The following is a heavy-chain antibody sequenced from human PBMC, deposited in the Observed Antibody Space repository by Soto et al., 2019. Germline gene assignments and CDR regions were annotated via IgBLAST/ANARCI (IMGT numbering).Heavy chain of an antibody. CDR3: ARDYGDSPSY. D-gene: IGHD4-17*01. J-gene: IGHJ4*02. CDR1: RYTFTSYA. CDR2: INAGNGNT. V-gene: IGHV1-3*01. Sequence: SVEVTCEASRYTFTSYARHWLRQAPGQRLEWMGWINAGNGNTKYSQKFQGRVTITRDTSASTAYMELSSLRSEDTAVYYCARDYGDSPSYWGQGTLVTVSS.